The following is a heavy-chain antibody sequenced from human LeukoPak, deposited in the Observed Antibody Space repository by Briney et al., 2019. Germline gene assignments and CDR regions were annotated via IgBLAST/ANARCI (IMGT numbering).Heavy chain of an antibody. V-gene: IGHV3-23*01. CDR1: GFTFSNYD. Sequence: GGSLRLSCAASGFTFSNYDMGWVRQAPGKGLEWVSSISGSGDSTYYADSVKGRFTISRDNSKNTLHLQINSLRREDTAVYFCAKTSLGQYQLLWPPLDYWGQGTLVTVSS. CDR2: ISGSGDST. CDR3: AKTSLGQYQLLWPPLDY. D-gene: IGHD2-2*01. J-gene: IGHJ4*02.